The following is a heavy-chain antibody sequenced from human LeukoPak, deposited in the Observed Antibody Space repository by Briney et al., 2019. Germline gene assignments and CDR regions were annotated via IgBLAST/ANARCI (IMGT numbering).Heavy chain of an antibody. Sequence: SETLSLTCAVYGGSFSGYYWSWIRQPPGKGLEWIGEINHSGSTNYNPSLTSRVTISVDTSKSQFSLKLSSVTAADTAVYYCARGGVSYDFWGGYTSNWFDPWGQGTLVTVSS. V-gene: IGHV4-34*01. CDR1: GGSFSGYY. J-gene: IGHJ5*02. CDR3: ARGGVSYDFWGGYTSNWFDP. CDR2: INHSGST. D-gene: IGHD3-3*01.